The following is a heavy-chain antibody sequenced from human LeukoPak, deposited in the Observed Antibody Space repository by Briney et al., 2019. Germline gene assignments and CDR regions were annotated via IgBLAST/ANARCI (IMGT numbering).Heavy chain of an antibody. Sequence: PGGSLRLSCAASGFTFSSYAMHWVRQAPGKGLEYVSAISSNGGSTYYANSVKGRFTISRDNSKNTLYLQMGSLRAEDTAVYYCARDPPGQYSSSWYGAFDIWGQGTMVTVSS. CDR1: GFTFSSYA. V-gene: IGHV3-64*01. J-gene: IGHJ3*02. D-gene: IGHD6-13*01. CDR3: ARDPPGQYSSSWYGAFDI. CDR2: ISSNGGST.